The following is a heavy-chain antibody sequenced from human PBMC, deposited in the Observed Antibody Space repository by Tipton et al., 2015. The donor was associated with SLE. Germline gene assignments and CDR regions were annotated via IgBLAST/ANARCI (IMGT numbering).Heavy chain of an antibody. Sequence: QSGAEVKNPGASVKVSCKASAYTFTTYSISWVRQAPGQGLEWMGWISTYNGNTNYAQKLQGRVTMTTDTSTSTAYMELRSLRSDDTAVYYCARAVTMGLYWYFDLWGRGTLVTVSS. D-gene: IGHD4/OR15-4a*01. J-gene: IGHJ2*01. V-gene: IGHV1-18*01. CDR1: AYTFTTYS. CDR3: ARAVTMGLYWYFDL. CDR2: ISTYNGNT.